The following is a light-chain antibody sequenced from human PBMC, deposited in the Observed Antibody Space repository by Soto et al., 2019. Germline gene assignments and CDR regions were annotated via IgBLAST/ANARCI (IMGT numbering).Light chain of an antibody. CDR1: QSVSSN. CDR2: GAS. Sequence: ELVLKQSPATLSLSQGGRATLSCRASQSVSSNLAWYQQKPGQAPRLLIYGASTRATGIPARFSGSVSGTEFTLTIRSLQSEDFAVYYCQQYNNWPPITFGQGTRLEI. J-gene: IGKJ5*01. CDR3: QQYNNWPPIT. V-gene: IGKV3-15*01.